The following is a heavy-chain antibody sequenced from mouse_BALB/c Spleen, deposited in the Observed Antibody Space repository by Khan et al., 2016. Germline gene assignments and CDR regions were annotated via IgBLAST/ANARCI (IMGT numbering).Heavy chain of an antibody. CDR3: SRGYCGGCLDY. CDR2: IDPENGNT. Sequence: VQLQQSGAELVRPGALVKLSCKATGFNIKDHYMHWVKQRPEQGLEWIGWIDPENGNTIYDPKFQGKASITADTSSSTAYLQVSSLTSEDTAVYYCSRGYCGGCLDYWGQGTTLTVSS. CDR1: GFNIKDHY. J-gene: IGHJ2*01. D-gene: IGHD1-1*02. V-gene: IGHV14-1*02.